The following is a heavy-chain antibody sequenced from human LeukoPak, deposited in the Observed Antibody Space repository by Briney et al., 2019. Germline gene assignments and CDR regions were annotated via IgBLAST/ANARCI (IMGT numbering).Heavy chain of an antibody. CDR2: IDAGNGNT. CDR1: GYTFTSYA. J-gene: IGHJ4*02. CDR3: ARESCSGGSCHYYFDY. V-gene: IGHV1-3*01. Sequence: GASVKVSCKASGYTFTSYAMHWVRQAPGQRLEWMGWIDAGNGNTKYSQKFQGRVTITRDTSASTAYMELSSLRSEDTAEYYCARESCSGGSCHYYFDYWGQGTLVTVSS. D-gene: IGHD2-15*01.